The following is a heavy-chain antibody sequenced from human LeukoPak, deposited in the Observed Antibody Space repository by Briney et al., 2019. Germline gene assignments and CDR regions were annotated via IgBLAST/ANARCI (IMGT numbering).Heavy chain of an antibody. J-gene: IGHJ4*02. CDR1: GYTFTSYG. CDR2: ISAYNGNT. V-gene: IGHV1-18*01. D-gene: IGHD6-19*01. CDR3: ARDRKVAVAENFDY. Sequence: ASVKVSCKASGYTFTSYGISWVRQAPGQGLEWMGWISAYNGNTNYAQKLQGRGTMTTDTSTSTAYMELRSLRSDDTAVYYCARDRKVAVAENFDYWGQGTLVTVSS.